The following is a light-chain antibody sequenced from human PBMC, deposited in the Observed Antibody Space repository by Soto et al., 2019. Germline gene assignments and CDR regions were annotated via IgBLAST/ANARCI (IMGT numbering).Light chain of an antibody. CDR1: SSDVGGYNY. V-gene: IGLV2-14*03. Sequence: QSALTQPASVSGSPGQWTTISCTGTSSDVGGYNYVSWYQHHPGKAPKLMIYDVTNRPSGVSNRFSGSKSGNTASLTIYGLQTEDEADYYCISYTSSKSYVFGTGTKVTVL. J-gene: IGLJ1*01. CDR3: ISYTSSKSYV. CDR2: DVT.